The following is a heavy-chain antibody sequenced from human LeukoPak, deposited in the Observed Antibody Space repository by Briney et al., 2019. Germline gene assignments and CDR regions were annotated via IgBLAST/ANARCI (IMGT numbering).Heavy chain of an antibody. CDR3: ARAAAARMDV. J-gene: IGHJ6*03. D-gene: IGHD6-13*01. V-gene: IGHV4-34*01. Sequence: SETLSLTCAVYGGSFSGYYWSWIRQPPGKGLEWIGEINHSGSTYYNPSLKSRVTISVDTSKNQFSLKLSSVTAADTAVYYCARAAAARMDVWGKGATVTVSS. CDR2: INHSGST. CDR1: GGSFSGYY.